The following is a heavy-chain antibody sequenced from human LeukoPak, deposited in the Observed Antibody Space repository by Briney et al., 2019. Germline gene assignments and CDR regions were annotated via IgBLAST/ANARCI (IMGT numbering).Heavy chain of an antibody. J-gene: IGHJ4*02. D-gene: IGHD4-17*01. CDR3: AREGNGDYAGEAYYFDY. CDR2: IIPIFGTA. CDR1: GGTFSSYA. Sequence: LVKVSCKASGGTFSSYAISWVRQAPGQGLEWMGGIIPIFGTANYAQKFQGRVTITADKSTSTAYMELSSLRSEDTAVYYCAREGNGDYAGEAYYFDYWGQGTLVTVSS. V-gene: IGHV1-69*06.